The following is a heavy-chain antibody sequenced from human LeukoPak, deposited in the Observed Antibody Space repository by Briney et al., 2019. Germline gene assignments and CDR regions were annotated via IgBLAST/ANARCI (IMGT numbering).Heavy chain of an antibody. CDR2: ISDSGGST. D-gene: IGHD2-15*01. V-gene: IGHV3-64D*09. Sequence: GSLRLSCVPSGFTFAYNWMDWVRQDPGEGLEYVSAISDSGGSTYYADSVKGRFTISRDNSKNTLYLQMSSLRAEDTAVYFCVRGYSFGPYGMDVWGQGTTVTVSS. CDR3: VRGYSFGPYGMDV. J-gene: IGHJ6*02. CDR1: GFTFAYNW.